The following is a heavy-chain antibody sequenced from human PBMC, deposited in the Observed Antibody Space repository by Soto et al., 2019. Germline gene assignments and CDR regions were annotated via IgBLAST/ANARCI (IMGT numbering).Heavy chain of an antibody. V-gene: IGHV4-34*01. CDR2: INHSGST. CDR3: AGGGYEPDY. Sequence: SETLSLTCAVYGGSFSGYYWSWIRQPPGKGLEWIGEINHSGSTNYNPSLKSRVTISVDTSKNQFSLKLSSVTAADTAVYYCAGGGYEPDYWGQGTLVTVSS. CDR1: GGSFSGYY. J-gene: IGHJ4*02. D-gene: IGHD5-18*01.